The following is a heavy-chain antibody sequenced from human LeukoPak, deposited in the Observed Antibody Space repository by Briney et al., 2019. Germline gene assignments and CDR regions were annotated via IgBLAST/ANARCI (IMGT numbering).Heavy chain of an antibody. CDR1: GFSFKSYA. CDR2: ISESGDST. Sequence: GGSLRLSCAASGFSFKSYAMNWVRQAPGKGLEWVSSISESGDSTHYADSVKGRFTISRDNSLNTLYLQMNSLRAEDTAVYYCAKGNGYSYGRYYFDYWGQGTLVTVSS. CDR3: AKGNGYSYGRYYFDY. V-gene: IGHV3-23*01. J-gene: IGHJ4*02. D-gene: IGHD5-18*01.